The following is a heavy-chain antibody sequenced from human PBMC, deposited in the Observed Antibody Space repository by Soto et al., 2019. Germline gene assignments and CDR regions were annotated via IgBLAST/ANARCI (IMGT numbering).Heavy chain of an antibody. D-gene: IGHD5-18*01. CDR3: ARDVDTTSHFNRFDP. CDR2: INAGNGNT. J-gene: IGHJ5*02. CDR1: GYTFTSYA. V-gene: IGHV1-3*01. Sequence: ASVKASCKASGYTFTSYAMHCVRQAPEQRLEWMGWINAGNGNTKYSQKFQGRVTITRDTSASTAYMELSSLKVEDTALYYCARDVDTTSHFNRFDPWGQGVMVTVSS.